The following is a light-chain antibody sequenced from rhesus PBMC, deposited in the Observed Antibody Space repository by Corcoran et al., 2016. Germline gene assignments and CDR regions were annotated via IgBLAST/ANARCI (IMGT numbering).Light chain of an antibody. V-gene: IGKV3-35*01. CDR1: QSVRSS. CDR2: DAS. CDR3: QQYKKRPWT. Sequence: EIVLTQSPATLSLSPGERATLSCRASQSVRSSLAWYQQNPGQAPRLLIDDASNRATGSPDRFSGSGSGTDFTLTVSSLEPEDVGVYYCQQYKKRPWTFGQGTKVEI. J-gene: IGKJ1*01.